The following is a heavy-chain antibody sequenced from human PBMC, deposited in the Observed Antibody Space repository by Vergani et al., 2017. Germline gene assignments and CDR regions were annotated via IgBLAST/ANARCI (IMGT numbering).Heavy chain of an antibody. CDR1: GGSVSSGSYY. D-gene: IGHD3-3*01. CDR3: AGADLWHYDFWSGYYLMGGYDY. V-gene: IGHV4-61*01. J-gene: IGHJ4*02. CDR2: IYYSGST. Sequence: QVQLQESGPGLVKPSETLSLTCTVSGGSVSSGSYYWSWIRQPPGKGLEWIGYIYYSGSTNYNPSLKSRVTISVDTSKNQFSLRLSSVTAADTAVYYCAGADLWHYDFWSGYYLMGGYDYWGQGTLVTVSS.